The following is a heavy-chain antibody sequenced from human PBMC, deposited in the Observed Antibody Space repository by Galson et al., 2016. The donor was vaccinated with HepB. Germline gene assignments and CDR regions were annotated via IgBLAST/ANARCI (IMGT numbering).Heavy chain of an antibody. CDR2: ISYDGSTN. J-gene: IGHJ6*04. CDR1: GFTFNNYG. Sequence: SLRLSCAASGFTFNNYGMHWVRQAPGQGLEWVSLISYDGSTNYYADSVKGRFSTSRDNSKNTLSLQMNSLRVEDTAVYYCAKDRCTSTSCPLGMDVWGTGTTVTVSS. CDR3: AKDRCTSTSCPLGMDV. V-gene: IGHV3-30*18. D-gene: IGHD2-2*01.